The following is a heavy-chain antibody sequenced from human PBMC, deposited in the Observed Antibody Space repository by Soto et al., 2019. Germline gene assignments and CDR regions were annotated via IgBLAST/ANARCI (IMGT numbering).Heavy chain of an antibody. CDR2: ISGGGSTA. V-gene: IGHV3-23*01. CDR3: AKDSNKYSSSLRGRYFDY. D-gene: IGHD3-22*01. J-gene: IGHJ4*02. CDR1: GFTFTSYV. Sequence: GWSLRLSCASSGFTFTSYVMSWVRQAPGKGLEWVAGISGGGSTAFYADSVKGRFTISRDNAKNTVVLQMDSLRAEDTAIYYCAKDSNKYSSSLRGRYFDYWGQGTLVTVSS.